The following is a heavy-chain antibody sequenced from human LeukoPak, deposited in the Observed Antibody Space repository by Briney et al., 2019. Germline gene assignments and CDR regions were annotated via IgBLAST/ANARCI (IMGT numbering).Heavy chain of an antibody. D-gene: IGHD3-22*01. V-gene: IGHV4-59*01. CDR3: ASRDSSGYYFDY. Sequence: KSSETLSLTCTVSGGSISSYYWSWIRQPPGKGLEWIGYIYYSGSTNYNPCLKSRVTISVDTSKNQFSLKLSSVTAADTAVYYCASRDSSGYYFDYWGQGTLVTVSS. CDR1: GGSISSYY. CDR2: IYYSGST. J-gene: IGHJ4*02.